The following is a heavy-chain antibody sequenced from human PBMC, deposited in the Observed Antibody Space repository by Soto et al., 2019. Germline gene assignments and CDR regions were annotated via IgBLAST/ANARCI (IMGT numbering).Heavy chain of an antibody. J-gene: IGHJ1*01. CDR3: ARDLDGLHDDTSGPFPRPG. CDR2: IHSSGSI. CDR1: GGAISSDDYY. Sequence: SETLSLTCTVSGGAISSDDYYWSWIRQDPGRGLEWIGSIHSSGSIYYNPSLKSRATMSIDTAGNQFSLKVSSVTVADTAVYYCARDLDGLHDDTSGPFPRPGWGQGTLVTVSS. V-gene: IGHV4-30-4*01. D-gene: IGHD3-22*01.